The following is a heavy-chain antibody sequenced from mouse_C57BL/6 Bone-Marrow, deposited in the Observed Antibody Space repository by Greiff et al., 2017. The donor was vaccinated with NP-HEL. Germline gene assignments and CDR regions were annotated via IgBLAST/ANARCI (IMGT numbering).Heavy chain of an antibody. J-gene: IGHJ2*01. CDR1: GYTFTSYW. V-gene: IGHV1-55*01. CDR3: ARIYYYGSSFFDY. CDR2: IYPGSGST. D-gene: IGHD1-1*01. Sequence: QVQLKQPGAELVKPGASVKMSCKASGYTFTSYWITWVKQRPGQGLEWIGDIYPGSGSTNYNEKFKSKATLTVDTSSSTAYMQLSSLTSEDSAVYYCARIYYYGSSFFDYWGQGTTLTVSS.